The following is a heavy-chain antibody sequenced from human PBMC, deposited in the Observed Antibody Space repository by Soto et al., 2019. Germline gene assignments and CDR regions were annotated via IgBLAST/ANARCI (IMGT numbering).Heavy chain of an antibody. V-gene: IGHV4-59*01. Sequence: PSVTLCLTSSVAGGYISSYDWSWIRQTPGKGLEWIGYIYYSGSTNYNPSLKSRVTISVDTSKNQFSLKLSSVTAADTAVYYCARDRKQWLDYYYYGMDVWGQGTTVTVSS. J-gene: IGHJ6*02. CDR3: ARDRKQWLDYYYYGMDV. CDR2: IYYSGST. D-gene: IGHD6-19*01. CDR1: GGYISSYD.